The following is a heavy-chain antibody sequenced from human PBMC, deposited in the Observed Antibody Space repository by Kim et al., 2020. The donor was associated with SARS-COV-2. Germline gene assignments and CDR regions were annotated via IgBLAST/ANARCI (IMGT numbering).Heavy chain of an antibody. Sequence: GGSLRLSCAAFGFTFSSYAMHWVRQAPGKGLEWVAVISYDGSNKYYADSVKGRFTISRDNSKNTLYLQMNSLRAEDTAVYYCAATPYDFWSGYLSPYYYYGMDVWGQGTTVTVSS. CDR1: GFTFSSYA. D-gene: IGHD3-3*01. J-gene: IGHJ6*02. CDR2: ISYDGSNK. V-gene: IGHV3-30-3*01. CDR3: AATPYDFWSGYLSPYYYYGMDV.